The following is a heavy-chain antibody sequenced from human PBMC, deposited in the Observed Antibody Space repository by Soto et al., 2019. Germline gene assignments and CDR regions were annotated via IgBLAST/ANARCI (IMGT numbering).Heavy chain of an antibody. Sequence: GGSLILSCAASGFNFSSNAMSWVRQAPGKGLEWVSGISGGGTYTYYADSVKGRFTISRDDSKRTLYLQMNSLRGEDTAVYYCAKSFGTSRKLFDYWGQGTLVTVSS. D-gene: IGHD2-2*01. V-gene: IGHV3-23*01. CDR1: GFNFSSNA. J-gene: IGHJ4*02. CDR2: ISGGGTYT. CDR3: AKSFGTSRKLFDY.